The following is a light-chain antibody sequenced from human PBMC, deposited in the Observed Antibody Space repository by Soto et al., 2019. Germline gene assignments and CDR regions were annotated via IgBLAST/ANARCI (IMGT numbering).Light chain of an antibody. CDR1: QGISSY. V-gene: IGKV1-8*01. CDR3: QQYYSYPPT. CDR2: AAS. J-gene: IGKJ5*01. Sequence: AIRMTQSPSSFPASTGDRVTITCRASQGISSYLAWYQQKPGKAPKLLIYAASTLQSGVPSRFRGSGSGTDFTLTISCLQSEDFETYYCQQYYSYPPTFGQGTRLEIK.